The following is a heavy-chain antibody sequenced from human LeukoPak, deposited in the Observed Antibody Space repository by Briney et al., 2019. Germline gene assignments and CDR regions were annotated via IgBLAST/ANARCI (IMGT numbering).Heavy chain of an antibody. D-gene: IGHD3-22*01. Sequence: PGGSLRLSCAASKFISSADWMTWVRQAPGKGLEWVSYISISGSTKYSADPVKGRFTISRDNAKNSLYLQMNSLRAEDTAVYYCARDRDPGYNDSSGYRRVNAFDIWGQGTMVTVSS. CDR2: ISISGSTK. CDR1: KFISSADW. J-gene: IGHJ3*02. V-gene: IGHV3-48*04. CDR3: ARDRDPGYNDSSGYRRVNAFDI.